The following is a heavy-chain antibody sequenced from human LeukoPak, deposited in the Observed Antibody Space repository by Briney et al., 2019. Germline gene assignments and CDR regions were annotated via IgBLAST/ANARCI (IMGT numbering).Heavy chain of an antibody. V-gene: IGHV4-39*02. CDR1: ISTNTFRLYD. J-gene: IGHJ4*02. D-gene: IGHD3-9*01. Sequence: AETLPHTWHPSISTNTFRLYDRLRIRQPPGKGLEWIGSLYYSGNTYYNPSLKSRVTISVDTSNNQFSLKLSSLSPEVTALFYCTREYYDVLTEHPKYFDYWDQGTLVTVSS. CDR2: LYYSGNT. CDR3: TREYYDVLTEHPKYFDY.